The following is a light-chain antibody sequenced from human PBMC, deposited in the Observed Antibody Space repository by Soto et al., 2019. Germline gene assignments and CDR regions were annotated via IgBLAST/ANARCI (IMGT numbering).Light chain of an antibody. Sequence: SYELTQPSSVSVSPGQTARITCSGDVLAKKYARWFQQKPGQAPVLVIYKDSERPSGIPERFSGSKSGTSASLAITGLQAEDEADYYCQSYDSSLSGYVFGTGTKVTVL. CDR3: QSYDSSLSGYV. V-gene: IGLV3-27*01. J-gene: IGLJ1*01. CDR2: KDS. CDR1: VLAKKY.